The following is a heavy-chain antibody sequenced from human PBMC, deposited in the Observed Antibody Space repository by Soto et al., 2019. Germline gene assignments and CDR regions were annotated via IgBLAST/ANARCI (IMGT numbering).Heavy chain of an antibody. D-gene: IGHD3-16*01. Sequence: PXESLKSSCKGSVYSFTSYWISWVRQMAGKGLEWMGRIDPIDSYTNYSPSFQGHVTISADKSISTAYLQWSSLKASDTAMYYCTRRAHMSRRGETFSYYYYGMDVWGQGTTVTVSS. J-gene: IGHJ6*02. CDR1: VYSFTSYW. CDR3: TRRAHMSRRGETFSYYYYGMDV. CDR2: IDPIDSYT. V-gene: IGHV5-10-1*01.